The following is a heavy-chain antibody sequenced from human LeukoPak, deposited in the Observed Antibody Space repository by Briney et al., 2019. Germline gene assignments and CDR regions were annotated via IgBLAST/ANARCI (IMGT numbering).Heavy chain of an antibody. V-gene: IGHV3-23*01. D-gene: IGHD3-10*01. CDR2: VSGGDPTT. CDR3: AKESLLLRGPLLIYYFDF. Sequence: GGSLRLSCAASDFSFTTYAMGWVRQAPGRGLEWVSSVSGGDPTTYYSDSVKGRFTISRDNSKNTLYLQMNSLRAEDTAIYYCAKESLLLRGPLLIYYFDFWGQGTLVTVSS. J-gene: IGHJ4*02. CDR1: DFSFTTYA.